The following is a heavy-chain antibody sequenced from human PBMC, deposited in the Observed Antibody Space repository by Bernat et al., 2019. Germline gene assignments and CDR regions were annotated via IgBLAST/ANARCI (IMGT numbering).Heavy chain of an antibody. Sequence: QLQLQESGPGLVKPSETLSLTCTVSAGSISSYYWSWIRQPPGKGLEWIGYIYYSGSTNYNPSLKSRVTISVDTSKNQFSLKLSSVTAADTAVYYCATGHPVDYWGQGTLVTVSS. CDR3: ATGHPVDY. J-gene: IGHJ4*02. D-gene: IGHD4-17*01. CDR2: IYYSGST. V-gene: IGHV4-59*01. CDR1: AGSISSYY.